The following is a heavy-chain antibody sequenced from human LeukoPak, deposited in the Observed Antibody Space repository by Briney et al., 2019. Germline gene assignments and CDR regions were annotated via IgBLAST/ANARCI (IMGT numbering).Heavy chain of an antibody. V-gene: IGHV4-39*01. Sequence: SETLSLTCTVSGGSISSSSYYWGWIRQPPGKGLEWIGSIYYSGSTYYNPSLRSRVTISVDTSKNQFSLKLSSVTAADTAVYYCARTYVGNRNFDYWGQGTLVTASS. J-gene: IGHJ4*02. D-gene: IGHD3-10*02. CDR1: GGSISSSSYY. CDR2: IYYSGST. CDR3: ARTYVGNRNFDY.